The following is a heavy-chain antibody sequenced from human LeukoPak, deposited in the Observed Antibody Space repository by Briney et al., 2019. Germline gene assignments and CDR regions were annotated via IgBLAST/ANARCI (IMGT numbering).Heavy chain of an antibody. CDR2: IYSGGST. CDR3: ARELSRAGTNYYYGMDV. D-gene: IGHD6-19*01. CDR1: GFTVSSNY. J-gene: IGHJ6*02. V-gene: IGHV3-66*01. Sequence: GGSLRLSCAASGFTVSSNYMSWVRQAPGKGLEWVSVIYSGGSTYYADSVKGRFTISRDNSKNTLYLQMNSLRAEDTAVYYCARELSRAGTNYYYGMDVWGQGTTVTVSS.